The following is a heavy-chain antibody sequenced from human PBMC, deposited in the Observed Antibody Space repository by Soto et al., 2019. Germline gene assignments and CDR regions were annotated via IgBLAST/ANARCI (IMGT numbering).Heavy chain of an antibody. D-gene: IGHD6-6*01. V-gene: IGHV1-24*01. J-gene: IGHJ6*02. CDR2: FDPEDGET. CDR1: GYTLTELS. CDR3: ATRGGSSPGHYGMDV. Sequence: ASVKVSCKVSGYTLTELSMHWVRQAPGKGLEWMGGFDPEDGETIYAQKFQGRVNMTEDTSTDTAYMELSSLISEDTAVYYCATRGGSSPGHYGMDVWGQGTTVTVSS.